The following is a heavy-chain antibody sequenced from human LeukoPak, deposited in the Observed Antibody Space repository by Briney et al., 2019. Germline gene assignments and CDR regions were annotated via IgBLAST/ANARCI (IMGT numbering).Heavy chain of an antibody. CDR2: VSYDGRKT. D-gene: IGHD5-18*01. Sequence: GGSLRLSCAASGFTFSNSGMHWVRQAPGEGLEWLTFVSYDGRKTHYADSVKGRFTISRDNSKNTLYLQMNSLRAEDTAVYYCAKYGYSYGYGWFDPWGQGTLVTVSS. CDR1: GFTFSNSG. CDR3: AKYGYSYGYGWFDP. J-gene: IGHJ5*02. V-gene: IGHV3-30*18.